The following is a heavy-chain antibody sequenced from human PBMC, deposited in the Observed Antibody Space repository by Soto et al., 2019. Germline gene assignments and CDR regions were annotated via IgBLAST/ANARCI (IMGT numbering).Heavy chain of an antibody. Sequence: EVQLVESGGGLVQPGRSLRLSCAASGFTFDDYAMHWVRQAPGKGLEWDSGISCNSSSIGYAGSVKGRFTISRDNAKNSLYLQMNSLRAEDTAFYYCAKDNSPMATTYYFDYWGQGTLVTVSS. J-gene: IGHJ4*02. CDR2: ISCNSSSI. D-gene: IGHD5-18*01. CDR1: GFTFDDYA. CDR3: AKDNSPMATTYYFDY. V-gene: IGHV3-9*01.